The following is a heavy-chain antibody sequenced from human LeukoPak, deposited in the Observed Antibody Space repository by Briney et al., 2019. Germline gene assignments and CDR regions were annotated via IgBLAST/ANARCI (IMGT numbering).Heavy chain of an antibody. CDR2: ISSSGSTI. CDR3: ARVPSGSGSDHLGY. CDR1: GFTFSSYE. V-gene: IGHV3-48*03. Sequence: GGSLRLSCAASGFTFSSYEMNWVRQAPGKGLEWVSYISSSGSTIYYADSVKGRFTISRDNAKSSLYLQMNSLRAEDTAVYYCARVPSGSGSDHLGYWGQGTLVTVSS. J-gene: IGHJ4*02. D-gene: IGHD2-15*01.